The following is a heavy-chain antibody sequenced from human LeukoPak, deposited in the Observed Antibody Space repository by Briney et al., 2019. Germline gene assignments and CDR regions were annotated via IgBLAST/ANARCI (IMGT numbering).Heavy chain of an antibody. Sequence: SVKVSCKASGGTFSSYAISWVRQAPGQGLEWVGGIIPIFGTANYAQKFQGRVTITADESTSTAYMELSSLRSEDTAVYYCARAYSYYDSSGYYQYYFDYWGQGTLVTVSS. CDR2: IIPIFGTA. J-gene: IGHJ4*02. CDR1: GGTFSSYA. CDR3: ARAYSYYDSSGYYQYYFDY. D-gene: IGHD3-22*01. V-gene: IGHV1-69*13.